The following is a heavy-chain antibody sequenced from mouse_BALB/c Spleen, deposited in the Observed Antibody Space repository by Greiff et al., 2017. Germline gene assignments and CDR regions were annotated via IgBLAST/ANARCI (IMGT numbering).Heavy chain of an antibody. D-gene: IGHD2-4*01. CDR1: GYSITSDYA. Sequence: VQLKESGPGLVKPSQSLSLTCTVTGYSITSDYAWNWIRQFPGNKLEWMGYISYSGSTSYNPSLKSRISITRDTSKNQFFLQLNSVTTEDTATYYCAREGIYYDYGYAMDYWGQGTSVTVSS. J-gene: IGHJ4*01. CDR3: AREGIYYDYGYAMDY. V-gene: IGHV3-2*02. CDR2: ISYSGST.